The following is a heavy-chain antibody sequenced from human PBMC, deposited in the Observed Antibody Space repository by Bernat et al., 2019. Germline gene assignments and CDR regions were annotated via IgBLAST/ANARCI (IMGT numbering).Heavy chain of an antibody. J-gene: IGHJ5*02. CDR2: IDPSDSYT. Sequence: EVQLVQSGAEVKKPGESLRISCKGSGYSFTSYWISWVRQMPGKGLEWMGRIDPSDSYTNYSPSFQGHVTISADKSISTAYLQWSSLKASDTAMYYCARLVGWVNYGSGTNNWFDPWGQGTLVTVSS. D-gene: IGHD3-10*01. V-gene: IGHV5-10-1*01. CDR1: GYSFTSYW. CDR3: ARLVGWVNYGSGTNNWFDP.